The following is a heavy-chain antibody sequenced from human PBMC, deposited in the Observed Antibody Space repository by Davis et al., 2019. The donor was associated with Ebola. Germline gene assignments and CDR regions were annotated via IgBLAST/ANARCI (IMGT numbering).Heavy chain of an antibody. CDR2: FGTSGDT. D-gene: IGHD1-26*01. V-gene: IGHV3-23*01. J-gene: IGHJ3*02. Sequence: GESLKISCAASGFTFSSYWMSWVRQAPGKGLEWVSTFGTSGDTYYADSVKGRFTISRDNSKNTLYLQMNGLRVDDTAIYYCAKDTSNIWFDIWGQGTMVTVSS. CDR3: AKDTSNIWFDI. CDR1: GFTFSSYW.